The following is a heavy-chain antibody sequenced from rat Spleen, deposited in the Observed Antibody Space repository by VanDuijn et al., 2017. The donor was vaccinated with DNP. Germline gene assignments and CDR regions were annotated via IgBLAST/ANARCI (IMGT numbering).Heavy chain of an antibody. Sequence: EVQLVESGGGLVQPGRSLKLSCVASGFTFSSYWMYWIRQAPTKGLEWVTSISASGGSTSYRDSVKGRFTISRDNAKNTQYLQMDSLRSEDTATYYCASLNNYNWFAYWGQGTLVTVSS. J-gene: IGHJ3*01. CDR2: ISASGGST. V-gene: IGHV5S13*01. CDR3: ASLNNYNWFAY. D-gene: IGHD1-10*01. CDR1: GFTFSSYW.